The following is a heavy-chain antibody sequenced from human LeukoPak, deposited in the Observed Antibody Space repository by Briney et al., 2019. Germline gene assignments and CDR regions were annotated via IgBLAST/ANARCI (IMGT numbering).Heavy chain of an antibody. CDR3: ARDRPHTVTPFLGAFDI. D-gene: IGHD4-17*01. J-gene: IGHJ3*02. CDR2: IIPIFGTA. V-gene: IGHV1-69*05. Sequence: SVKVSCKASGGTFSSYAISWVRQAPGQGLEWMVRIIPIFGTANYAQKFQGRVTITTDESTSTAYLELSSLRSEDTAVYYCARDRPHTVTPFLGAFDIWGQGTMVTVSS. CDR1: GGTFSSYA.